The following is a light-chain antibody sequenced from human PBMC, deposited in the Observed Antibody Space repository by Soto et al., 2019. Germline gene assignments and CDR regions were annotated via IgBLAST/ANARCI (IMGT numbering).Light chain of an antibody. V-gene: IGKV1-39*01. J-gene: IGKJ1*01. CDR1: QSINNF. CDR2: SAT. Sequence: DIQMTQCASFLTASLGDRVTITCRASQSINNFLNWYQQKPGQAPKLLMYSATTLLGGVPSRFSGSGSGTDFSLTISSLQPEDFATYYCQQSFSTPQTLGQGTKVDIK. CDR3: QQSFSTPQT.